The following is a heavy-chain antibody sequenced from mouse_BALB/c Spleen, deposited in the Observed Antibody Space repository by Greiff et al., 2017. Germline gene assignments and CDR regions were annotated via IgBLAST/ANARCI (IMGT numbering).Heavy chain of an antibody. CDR2: INSNGGST. CDR3: ARDRYGNYGD. J-gene: IGHJ2*01. D-gene: IGHD2-10*02. V-gene: IGHV5-6-3*01. CDR1: GFTFSSYG. Sequence: EVQGVASGGGLVQPGGSLKLSCAASGFTFSSYGMSWVRQTPDKRLELVATINSNGGSTYYPDSVKGRFTISRDNAKNTRYLQMSSRKSEDTAMYYCARDRYGNYGDWGQGTTRTVSS.